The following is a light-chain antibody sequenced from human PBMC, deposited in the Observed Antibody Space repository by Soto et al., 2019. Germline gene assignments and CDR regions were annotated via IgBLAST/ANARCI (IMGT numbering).Light chain of an antibody. CDR2: KAS. J-gene: IGKJ2*02. CDR3: QQYNNYRST. Sequence: DIPMTQSPSTLSASVGDRVTITCRASQSISNWLAWYHQKPGKAPKLLIYKASSLESGVPSRFSGSGSGTEFTLTISSLQPDDFATYYCQQYNNYRSTFGQGTKLEIK. V-gene: IGKV1-5*03. CDR1: QSISNW.